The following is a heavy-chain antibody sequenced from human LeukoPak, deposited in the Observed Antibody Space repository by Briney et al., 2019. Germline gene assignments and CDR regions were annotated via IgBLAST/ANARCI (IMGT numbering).Heavy chain of an antibody. CDR1: GFTFSSYA. CDR3: AKDREYYYGSGSYADI. D-gene: IGHD3-10*01. Sequence: GGSLRPSCAASGFTFSSYAMSWIRQAPGKGLEWVSAISGSGGSTYYADSVKGRFTISRDNSKNTLYLQMNSLRAEDTAVYYCAKDREYYYGSGSYADIWGQGTMVTVSS. J-gene: IGHJ3*02. CDR2: ISGSGGST. V-gene: IGHV3-23*01.